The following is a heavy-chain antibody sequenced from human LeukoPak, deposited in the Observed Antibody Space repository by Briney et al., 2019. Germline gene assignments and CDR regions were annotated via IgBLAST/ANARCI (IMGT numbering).Heavy chain of an antibody. CDR3: ARDRFGKRGPFDY. D-gene: IGHD1-14*01. CDR1: GGSISSSNW. V-gene: IGHV4-4*02. Sequence: SETLSLTCAVSGGSISSSNWWSWVRQPPGKGLEWIGEIYHSGSTNYNPSLKSRVTISVDKSKNQFSLKLSSVTAADTAVYYCARDRFGKRGPFDYWGQGTLVTVSS. CDR2: IYHSGST. J-gene: IGHJ4*02.